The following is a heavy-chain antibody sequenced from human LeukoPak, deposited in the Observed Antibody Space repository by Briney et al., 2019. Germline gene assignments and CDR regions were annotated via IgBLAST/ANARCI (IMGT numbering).Heavy chain of an antibody. CDR3: ARESWSYASKFHY. V-gene: IGHV4-4*02. J-gene: IGHJ4*02. Sequence: SGALSLTCAVSGDSISSNYWWSWVRQSPGKGLEWIGEILQSGSTNYNPSLRSRVTISIDKSKNQFSLNLSSVTAADTAVYYCARESWSYASKFHYWGQGTLVTVSS. CDR1: GDSISSNYW. D-gene: IGHD3-16*01. CDR2: ILQSGST.